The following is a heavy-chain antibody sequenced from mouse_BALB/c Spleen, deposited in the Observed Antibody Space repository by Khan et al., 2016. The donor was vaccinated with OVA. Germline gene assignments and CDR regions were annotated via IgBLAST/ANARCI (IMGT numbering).Heavy chain of an antibody. CDR1: GYAFTNYQ. CDR3: TRGGYGGFAY. CDR2: INPSNGGT. J-gene: IGHJ3*01. V-gene: IGHV1S81*02. Sequence: QVQLQQSGAELVKPGASVKLSCKASGYAFTNYQMYWVKQRPGQGLEWIGEINPSNGGTNFNEKFKSKATLTVDKSSSTAYMQLSSLTSEDSAVYDGTRGGYGGFAYWGQGTLVTVSA. D-gene: IGHD3-1*01.